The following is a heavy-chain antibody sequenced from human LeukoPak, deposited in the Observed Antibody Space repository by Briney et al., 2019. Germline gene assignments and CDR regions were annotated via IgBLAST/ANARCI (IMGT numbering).Heavy chain of an antibody. CDR3: ARVNVNYDFWSGSDY. J-gene: IGHJ4*02. CDR1: GFTVSAYA. Sequence: PGGSLRLSCAASGFTVSAYAMAWVRQAPGKGLEWVAVISYDGSNKYYADSVKGRFTISRDNSKNTLYLQMNSLRAEDTAVYYCARVNVNYDFWSGSDYWGQGTLVTVSS. V-gene: IGHV3-30*04. CDR2: ISYDGSNK. D-gene: IGHD3-3*01.